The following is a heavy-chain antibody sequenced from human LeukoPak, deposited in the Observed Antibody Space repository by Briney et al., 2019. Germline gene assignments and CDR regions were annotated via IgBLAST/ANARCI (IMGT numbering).Heavy chain of an antibody. CDR1: GFTFDDYA. J-gene: IGHJ4*02. D-gene: IGHD6-13*01. CDR3: AKGPSAAGTGYFDY. Sequence: PGGSLRLSCAASGFTFDDYAMHWVRQAPGKGLEWVSGISWNSGSIGYADSVKGRFTISRDNAKNSLYLQMNSLRAEDMALYYCAKGPSAAGTGYFDYWGQGTLVTVSS. V-gene: IGHV3-9*03. CDR2: ISWNSGSI.